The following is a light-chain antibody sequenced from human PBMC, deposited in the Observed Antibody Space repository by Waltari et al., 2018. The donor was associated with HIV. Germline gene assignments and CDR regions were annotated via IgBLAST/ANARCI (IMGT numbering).Light chain of an antibody. J-gene: IGLJ3*02. CDR1: SSNIGSNY. CDR3: AAWDDSLSGWV. Sequence: QSVLTQPPSASGTPGQRVTISCSRSSSNIGSNYIYWYQQLPGTAPKLLIYRNNQRPSGVPDRFSGSKSGTSASLAISGLRSEDEADYSCAAWDDSLSGWVFGGGTKLTVL. V-gene: IGLV1-47*01. CDR2: RNN.